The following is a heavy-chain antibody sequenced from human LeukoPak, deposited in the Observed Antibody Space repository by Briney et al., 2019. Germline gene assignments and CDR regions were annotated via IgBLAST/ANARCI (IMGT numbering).Heavy chain of an antibody. CDR2: IRYDGSNK. CDR3: AKELPTVIYAFDI. D-gene: IGHD4-17*01. J-gene: IGHJ3*02. V-gene: IGHV3-30*02. Sequence: PGGSLRLSCAASGFTFSSYGMRWVRQAPGKGLEWVAFIRYDGSNKYYADSVKGRFTISRDNSKNTLYLQMNSLRAEDTAVYYCAKELPTVIYAFDIWGQGTMVTVSS. CDR1: GFTFSSYG.